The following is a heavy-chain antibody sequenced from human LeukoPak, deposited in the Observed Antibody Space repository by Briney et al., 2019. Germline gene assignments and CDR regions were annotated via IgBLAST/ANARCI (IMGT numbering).Heavy chain of an antibody. V-gene: IGHV3-21*01. CDR1: GFTFSSYS. CDR2: ISSSSSYI. Sequence: PGGSLRLSCAASGFTFSSYSMNWVRQAPGKGLEWVSSISSSSSYIYYADSVKGRFTISRDNAKNSLYLQMNSLRAEDTAVYYCARAGGSSSCYSDFDYWGQGTLVTVSS. J-gene: IGHJ4*02. D-gene: IGHD6-13*01. CDR3: ARAGGSSSCYSDFDY.